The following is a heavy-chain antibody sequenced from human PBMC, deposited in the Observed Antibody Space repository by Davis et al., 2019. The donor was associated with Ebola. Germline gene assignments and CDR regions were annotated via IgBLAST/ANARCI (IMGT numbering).Heavy chain of an antibody. CDR1: GFTFSSYG. J-gene: IGHJ6*02. CDR3: AREESREAVAGTGYYYYGMDV. Sequence: GGSLRLSCAASGFTFSSYGMHWVRQAPGKGLEWVAVIWYDGSNKYYADSVKGRFTISRDNSKNTLYLQMNSLRAEDTAVYYCAREESREAVAGTGYYYYGMDVWGQGTTVTVSS. V-gene: IGHV3-33*01. CDR2: IWYDGSNK. D-gene: IGHD6-19*01.